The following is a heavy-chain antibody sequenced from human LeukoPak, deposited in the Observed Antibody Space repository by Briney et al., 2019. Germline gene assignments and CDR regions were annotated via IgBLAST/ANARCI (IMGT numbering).Heavy chain of an antibody. Sequence: SETLSPTCTVSGGSISSGDYYWSWVRQPPGKGLEWIGYIYYSGSTYYNPSLKSRVTISVDTSKNQFSLKLSSVTAADTAVYYCARKTDFCGGACYYYYYGMDVRGQGTTVTVSS. CDR3: ARKTDFCGGACYYYYYGMDV. CDR1: GGSISSGDYY. V-gene: IGHV4-30-4*01. J-gene: IGHJ6*02. CDR2: IYYSGST. D-gene: IGHD2-21*02.